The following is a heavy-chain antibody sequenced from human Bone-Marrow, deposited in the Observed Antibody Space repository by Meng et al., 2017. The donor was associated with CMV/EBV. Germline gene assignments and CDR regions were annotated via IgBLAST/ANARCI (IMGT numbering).Heavy chain of an antibody. CDR1: GYTFTSYY. V-gene: IGHV1-46*01. Sequence: GSVKDSCKASGYTFTSYYMHWVRQAPGQGLEWMGIINPSGGSTSYAQKFQGRVTMTRDTSTSTVYMELSSLRSEDTAVYYCARSDSSSTPVGDYYDYYGMDVWGQGTTATVSS. J-gene: IGHJ6*02. D-gene: IGHD1-26*01. CDR2: INPSGGST. CDR3: ARSDSSSTPVGDYYDYYGMDV.